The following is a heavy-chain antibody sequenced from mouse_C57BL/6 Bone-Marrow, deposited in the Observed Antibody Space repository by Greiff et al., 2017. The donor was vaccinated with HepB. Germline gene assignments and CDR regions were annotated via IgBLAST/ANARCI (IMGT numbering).Heavy chain of an antibody. CDR3: ARDSSGYGY. J-gene: IGHJ2*01. V-gene: IGHV3-6*01. CDR1: GYSITSGYY. Sequence: EVHLVESGPGLVKPSQSLSLTCSVTGYSITSGYYWNWIRQFPGNKLEWMGYISYDGSNNYNPSLKNRISITRDTSKNQFFLKLNSVTTEDTATYYCARDSSGYGYWGQGTTLTVSS. CDR2: ISYDGSN. D-gene: IGHD3-2*02.